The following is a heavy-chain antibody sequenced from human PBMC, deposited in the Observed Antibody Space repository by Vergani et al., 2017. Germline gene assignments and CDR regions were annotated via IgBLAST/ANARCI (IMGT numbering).Heavy chain of an antibody. CDR1: GGSISSSSYY. J-gene: IGHJ6*02. Sequence: QLQLQESGPGLVKPSETLSLTCTVSGGSISSSSYYWGWIRPPPGKGLEWIGSIYYSGSTYYNPSLKSRVTISVDTSKNQFSLKLSSVTAADTAVYYCARDTWRWIQLWWDYYGMDVWGQGTTVTVSS. CDR2: IYYSGST. CDR3: ARDTWRWIQLWWDYYGMDV. V-gene: IGHV4-39*07. D-gene: IGHD5-18*01.